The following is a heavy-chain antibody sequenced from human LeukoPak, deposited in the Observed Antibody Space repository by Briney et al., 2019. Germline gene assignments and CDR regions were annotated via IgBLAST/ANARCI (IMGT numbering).Heavy chain of an antibody. V-gene: IGHV1-69*04. J-gene: IGHJ4*02. D-gene: IGHD6-13*01. Sequence: ASVKVSCKASGGTFSSYAISWVRQAPGQGLEWMGRIIPILGIANYAQKFQGRVTITADKSTSTAYMELGSLRSEDTAVYYCAREQQLVTFDYWGQGTLVTVSS. CDR3: AREQQLVTFDY. CDR1: GGTFSSYA. CDR2: IIPILGIA.